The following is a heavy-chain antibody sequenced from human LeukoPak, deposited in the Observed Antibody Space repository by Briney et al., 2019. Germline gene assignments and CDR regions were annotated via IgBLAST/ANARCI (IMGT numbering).Heavy chain of an antibody. Sequence: GGSLRLSCAASGFTFNSYSMSWVRQAPGKGLEWVSGINVSGGSTFYADSVRGRFTISRDNSKNTLYLQMNSLRAEDMAVYYCAKDRRYGSGSYYYYFDYWGQGTLVTVSS. V-gene: IGHV3-23*01. J-gene: IGHJ4*02. CDR2: INVSGGST. CDR1: GFTFNSYS. D-gene: IGHD3-10*01. CDR3: AKDRRYGSGSYYYYFDY.